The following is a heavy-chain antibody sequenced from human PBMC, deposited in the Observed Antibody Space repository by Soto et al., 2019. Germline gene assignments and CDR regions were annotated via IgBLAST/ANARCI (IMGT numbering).Heavy chain of an antibody. V-gene: IGHV4-59*13. CDR1: GDSITSYY. Sequence: PSETLSLTCTVSGDSITSYYWSWIRQPPGKELEWVGYISYTGSTIYNPSLESRATISLDTSKNQVSLSLNSVTVAYTAVYYCASVGELPVWFDPWGRGTLVTVSS. J-gene: IGHJ5*02. D-gene: IGHD3-10*01. CDR3: ASVGELPVWFDP. CDR2: ISYTGST.